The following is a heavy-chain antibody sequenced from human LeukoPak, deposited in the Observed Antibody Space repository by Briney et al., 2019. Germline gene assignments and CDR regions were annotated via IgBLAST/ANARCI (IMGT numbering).Heavy chain of an antibody. CDR3: AREATSSSGWYIDY. CDR1: GFTFTRYA. CDR2: ISGPGDNT. J-gene: IGHJ4*02. Sequence: PGGSLGLSCAASGFTFTRYAMKWVRQAPGKGPEWVSTISGPGDNTYYADSVKGRFTISRDNSKNTVSLQMNSLRAGDTAVYYCAREATSSSGWYIDYWGQGTLVAVSS. V-gene: IGHV3-23*01. D-gene: IGHD6-25*01.